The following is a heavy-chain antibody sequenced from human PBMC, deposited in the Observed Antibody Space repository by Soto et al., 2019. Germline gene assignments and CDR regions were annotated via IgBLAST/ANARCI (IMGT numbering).Heavy chain of an antibody. V-gene: IGHV3-23*01. D-gene: IGHD3-22*01. CDR1: GYNFNKYA. Sequence: EVQLLESGGGLRQPGGSLRLSCAASGYNFNKYAVSWVRQAPGKGLEWVSAIGTSGDNTYYTDSVKGRFTISRDNSKNMLYLQMDSLTAEDTAVYYCARRAYYFDDTGSHAFDIWGQGTRVTVSS. J-gene: IGHJ3*02. CDR3: ARRAYYFDDTGSHAFDI. CDR2: IGTSGDNT.